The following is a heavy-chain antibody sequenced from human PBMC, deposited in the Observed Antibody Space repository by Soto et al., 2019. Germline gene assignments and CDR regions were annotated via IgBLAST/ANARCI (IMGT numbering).Heavy chain of an antibody. CDR2: IIPIFGTA. Sequence: QVQLVQSGAEVKKPGSSVKVSCKASGGTFSSYAISWVRQAPGQGLEWMGGIIPIFGTANYAQKFQGRVTITADESTSTAYMELSSLRSEDTAVYYCARDRGITIFGADKGWFDPWGQGTLVTVSS. V-gene: IGHV1-69*01. J-gene: IGHJ5*02. D-gene: IGHD3-3*01. CDR1: GGTFSSYA. CDR3: ARDRGITIFGADKGWFDP.